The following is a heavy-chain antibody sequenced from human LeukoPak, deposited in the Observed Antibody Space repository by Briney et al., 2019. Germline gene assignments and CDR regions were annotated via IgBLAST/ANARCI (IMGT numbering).Heavy chain of an antibody. J-gene: IGHJ4*02. Sequence: SETLSLTCNVSGGSISSYYWSWIRQPPGKGLEWIGYIYYSGSTNYNPSLKSRVTISVDTSKTQFSLKLSSVTAADTAVYYCARAGYGSGSYLIQYFDYWGQGTLVTVSS. CDR3: ARAGYGSGSYLIQYFDY. CDR2: IYYSGST. D-gene: IGHD3-10*01. CDR1: GGSISSYY. V-gene: IGHV4-59*01.